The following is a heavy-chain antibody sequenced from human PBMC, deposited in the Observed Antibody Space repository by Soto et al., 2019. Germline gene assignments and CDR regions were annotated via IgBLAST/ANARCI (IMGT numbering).Heavy chain of an antibody. Sequence: SETLSLTCTVSGGSISSYYWSWIRQPPGKGLEWIGYIYYSGSTNYNPSLKSRVTISVDTSKNQFSLKLSSVTAADTAVYYCARGPPTVVTLYYYYGMDVWGQGTTVTVSS. CDR3: ARGPPTVVTLYYYYGMDV. V-gene: IGHV4-59*01. CDR1: GGSISSYY. CDR2: IYYSGST. D-gene: IGHD4-17*01. J-gene: IGHJ6*02.